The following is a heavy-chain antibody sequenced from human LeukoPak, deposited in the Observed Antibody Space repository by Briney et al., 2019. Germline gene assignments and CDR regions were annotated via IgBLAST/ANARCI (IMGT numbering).Heavy chain of an antibody. CDR1: GFTFSSYA. V-gene: IGHV3-23*01. CDR2: ISCSGGST. J-gene: IGHJ4*02. Sequence: SGGSLRLSCAVSGFTFSSYAMSWVRQAPGKGLEWVSAISCSGGSTYYADSVKGRFTLSRDNSKNTLYLKMHSLRAEDTAVYYCAKHRTTVTPGYFDYWGQGTLVTASS. D-gene: IGHD4-17*01. CDR3: AKHRTTVTPGYFDY.